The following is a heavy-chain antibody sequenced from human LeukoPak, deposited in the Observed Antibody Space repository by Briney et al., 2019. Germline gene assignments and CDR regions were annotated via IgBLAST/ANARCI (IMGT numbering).Heavy chain of an antibody. CDR1: GYTFTGYY. V-gene: IGHV1-2*02. CDR3: IPEVSLAY. Sequence: ASVKVSCKASGYTFTGYYMHWVRQAPGQGLEWMGWINPDSGDTDYAQKFQGRVTMTRDTSISTVFMELHRLRSDDTAVYYCIPEVSLAYWGQGTLVTVSS. J-gene: IGHJ4*02. CDR2: INPDSGDT. D-gene: IGHD1-26*01.